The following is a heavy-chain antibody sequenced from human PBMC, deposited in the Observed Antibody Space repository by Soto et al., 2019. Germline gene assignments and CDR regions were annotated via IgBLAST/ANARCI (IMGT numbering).Heavy chain of an antibody. V-gene: IGHV6-1*01. Sequence: LTCAISGDSVSSNSAAWNWIRQSPSRGFEWLGRTYYRSKWYNEYAVSVKGRISINSDTSKNHFSLQLNSVTPEDTAVYYCARTGGATDSWGQGTLVTVSS. D-gene: IGHD3-16*01. CDR1: GDSVSSNSAA. CDR2: TYYRSKWYN. CDR3: ARTGGATDS. J-gene: IGHJ4*02.